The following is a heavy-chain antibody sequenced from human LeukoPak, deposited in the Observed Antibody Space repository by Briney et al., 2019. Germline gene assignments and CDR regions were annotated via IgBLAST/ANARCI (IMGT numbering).Heavy chain of an antibody. CDR3: ARVLRYFDWFSPLNAFDI. J-gene: IGHJ3*02. CDR2: ISAYNGNT. Sequence: ASVKVSCKASGYTFTSYGISWVRQAPGQGLEWMGWISAYNGNTNYAQKLQGRVTMTTDTSTSTAYMELRSLRSDDTAVYYCARVLRYFDWFSPLNAFDIWGQGTMVAVSS. CDR1: GYTFTSYG. V-gene: IGHV1-18*01. D-gene: IGHD3-9*01.